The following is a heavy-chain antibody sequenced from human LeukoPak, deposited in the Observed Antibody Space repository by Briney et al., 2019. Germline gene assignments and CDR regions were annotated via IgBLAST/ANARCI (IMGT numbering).Heavy chain of an antibody. Sequence: PGGSLRLSCAASGFTFSSYGMHWVRQAPGKGLEWVAVLPYDGNYKYYADSVKGRFAISRDNSENTLYLQMNSLRAEDTAVYYCARYAEYAVSTPCYWGQGTLVTVSA. CDR1: GFTFSSYG. D-gene: IGHD2-8*01. CDR2: LPYDGNYK. J-gene: IGHJ4*02. V-gene: IGHV3-30*03. CDR3: ARYAEYAVSTPCY.